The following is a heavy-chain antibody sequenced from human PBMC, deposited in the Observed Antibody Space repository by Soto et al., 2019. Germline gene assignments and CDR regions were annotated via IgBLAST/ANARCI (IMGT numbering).Heavy chain of an antibody. Sequence: QVQLQESGPGLVKPSQTLSLTCTVSGGSLSSGGYYWSWIRQHPGKGLEWIGYIYNSGSTYYNPSLKXRXTLXVDTSKNQFSLKLSSVTAADTAVYYCASDLLDDYGGKGLAYWGQGTLVTVSS. J-gene: IGHJ4*02. CDR3: ASDLLDDYGGKGLAY. V-gene: IGHV4-31*03. D-gene: IGHD4-17*01. CDR2: IYNSGST. CDR1: GGSLSSGGYY.